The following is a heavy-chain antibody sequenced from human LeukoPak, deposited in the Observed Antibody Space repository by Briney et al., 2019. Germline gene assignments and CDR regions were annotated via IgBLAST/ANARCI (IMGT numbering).Heavy chain of an antibody. D-gene: IGHD3-10*01. CDR1: GGSFSGYY. CDR3: ARDLSGSLYFDY. CDR2: INHSGST. V-gene: IGHV4-34*01. Sequence: SETLSLTCAVYGGSFSGYYWSWIRQPPGKGLVWIGEINHSGSTNYNPSLKSRVTISVDTSKNQFSLKLSSVTAADTAVYFCARDLSGSLYFDYWGQGVLVTVSS. J-gene: IGHJ4*02.